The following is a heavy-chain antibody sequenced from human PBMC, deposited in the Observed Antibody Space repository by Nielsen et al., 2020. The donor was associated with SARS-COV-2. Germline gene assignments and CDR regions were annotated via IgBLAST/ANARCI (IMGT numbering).Heavy chain of an antibody. CDR2: IHYSGST. Sequence: SETLSLTCTVSGGSISDGYYWSWVRHHPGKGLEWLGYIHYSGSTYYNPSLKSRVTISVDTSKNQFSLKLSSVTAADTALYYCARERVGGITIFGVVTRYGMDVWGQGTTVTVSS. D-gene: IGHD3-3*01. V-gene: IGHV4-30-4*08. J-gene: IGHJ6*02. CDR1: GGSISDGYY. CDR3: ARERVGGITIFGVVTRYGMDV.